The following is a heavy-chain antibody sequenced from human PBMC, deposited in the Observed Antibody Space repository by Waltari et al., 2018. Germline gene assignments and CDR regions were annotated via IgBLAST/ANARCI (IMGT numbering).Heavy chain of an antibody. V-gene: IGHV4-39*07. CDR2: IYYSGST. Sequence: QLQLQESGPGLVKPSEPLSLTCTVSGGSISSSSYYWGWIRQPPGKGLEWIGSIYYSGSTYYNPSLRSRVTISLDTSKNQFSLQMTYVTAADTAVYYCARGNYHDSPRLDWWGHGNLVTVSS. D-gene: IGHD3-22*01. J-gene: IGHJ5*01. CDR1: GGSISSSSYY. CDR3: ARGNYHDSPRLDW.